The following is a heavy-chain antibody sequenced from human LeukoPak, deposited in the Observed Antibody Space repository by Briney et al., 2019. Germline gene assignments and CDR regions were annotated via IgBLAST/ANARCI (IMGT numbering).Heavy chain of an antibody. J-gene: IGHJ4*02. CDR2: IYSDGRI. CDR1: GFTVSSNY. V-gene: IGHV3-53*01. CDR3: ARESGYSYGLAGFFDY. Sequence: PGGSLRLSCAASGFTVSSNYMSWVRQAPGKGLEWVSVIYSDGRIHSADSVKGRFTISRDDSKNTLSLQMNSLRVEDTAVYYCARESGYSYGLAGFFDYWGQGTLVTVSS. D-gene: IGHD5-18*01.